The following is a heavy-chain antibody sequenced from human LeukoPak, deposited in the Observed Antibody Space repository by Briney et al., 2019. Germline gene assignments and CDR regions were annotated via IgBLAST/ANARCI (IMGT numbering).Heavy chain of an antibody. J-gene: IGHJ6*03. D-gene: IGHD3-10*01. CDR3: ARGREGSKGIGYYYYYMDV. V-gene: IGHV4-34*01. Sequence: SETLSLTCAVYGGSFSGYYWSWLRQPPGKGLEWIGEINHSGSTNYNPSLKSRVTISVDTSKNQFSLKLSSVTAADTAVYYCARGREGSKGIGYYYYYMDVWGKGTTVTVSS. CDR2: INHSGST. CDR1: GGSFSGYY.